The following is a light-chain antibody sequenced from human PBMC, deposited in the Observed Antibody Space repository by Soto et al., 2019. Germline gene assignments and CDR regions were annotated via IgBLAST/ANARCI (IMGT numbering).Light chain of an antibody. Sequence: QSVLTQPPSVSVAPGQRVTISCTGSSSNIVAGYDVHWYQQLPGTAPKLLIYGNSNRPSGVPDRFSGSKSGTSAALAITGLQAEDEADYYCQSYDRSLSGSVFGGGTKVTVL. CDR1: SSNIVAGYD. V-gene: IGLV1-40*01. J-gene: IGLJ2*01. CDR2: GNS. CDR3: QSYDRSLSGSV.